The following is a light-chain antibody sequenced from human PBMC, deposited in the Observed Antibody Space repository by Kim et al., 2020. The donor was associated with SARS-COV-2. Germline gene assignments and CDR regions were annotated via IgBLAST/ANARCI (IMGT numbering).Light chain of an antibody. CDR1: SSDDGRYDY. CDR2: DVN. CDR3: CSYAGSYTWL. J-gene: IGLJ3*02. Sequence: QSALTQPRSVSGSPGQSVTISCTGTSSDDGRYDYVSWYQQHPGKVPKLIIYDVNKRPSGVPDRSSGAKSGNTASLTISGLQADDEADYYCCSYAGSYTWLFGEGTKVTVL. V-gene: IGLV2-11*01.